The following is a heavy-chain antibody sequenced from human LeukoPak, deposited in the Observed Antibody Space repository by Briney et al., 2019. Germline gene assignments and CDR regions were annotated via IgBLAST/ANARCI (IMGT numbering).Heavy chain of an antibody. CDR3: VLASVLWSYYGLFDY. V-gene: IGHV1-24*01. Sequence: ASVKVSCKVSGYTLTELSMHWVRQAPGKGLEWMGGFDPEDGETIYAQKFQGRVTMTEDTSTDTAYMELSSLRSEDTAVYYCVLASVLWSYYGLFDYWGQGTLVTVSP. J-gene: IGHJ4*02. D-gene: IGHD1-26*01. CDR1: GYTLTELS. CDR2: FDPEDGET.